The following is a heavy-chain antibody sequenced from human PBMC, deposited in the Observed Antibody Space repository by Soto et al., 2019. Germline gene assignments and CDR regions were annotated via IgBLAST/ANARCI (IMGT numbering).Heavy chain of an antibody. CDR2: ISHSGTS. CDR1: GYSISSGYY. Sequence: KPSETLSLTCTVSGYSISSGYYWSWIRQTPGKGLEWIGSISHSGTSFYNPSLRSRVTISMDTSNNHFSLKLNSLTATDTAVYYCERDPGRRPGWGHWSDTWGPGTLLTVSS. V-gene: IGHV4-38-2*02. D-gene: IGHD2-21*02. CDR3: ERDPGRRPGWGHWSDT. J-gene: IGHJ5*02.